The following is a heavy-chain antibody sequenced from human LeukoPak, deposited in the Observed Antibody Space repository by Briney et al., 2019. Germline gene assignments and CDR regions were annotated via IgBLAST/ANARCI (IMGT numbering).Heavy chain of an antibody. CDR1: GFTFSSYS. D-gene: IGHD6-13*01. J-gene: IGHJ6*03. CDR3: ARHGVTGSWIYYYYYMDV. V-gene: IGHV3-21*01. Sequence: GGSLRLSCAASGFTFSSYSMNWVRQAPGKGLEWVSSISSSSSYIYYADSVKGRFTISRDNAKNSLYLQMNSLRAEDTAVYYCARHGVTGSWIYYYYYMDVWGKGTTVTVSS. CDR2: ISSSSSYI.